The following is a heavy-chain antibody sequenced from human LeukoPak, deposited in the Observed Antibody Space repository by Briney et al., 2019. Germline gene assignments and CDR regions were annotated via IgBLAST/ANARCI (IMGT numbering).Heavy chain of an antibody. CDR3: ARGYFQSGIAAAGSAFDP. CDR2: MNPSSGNT. D-gene: IGHD6-13*01. CDR1: GYTFTSYD. Sequence: ASVKVSCKASGYTFTSYDINWVRQATGQGLEWMGWMNPSSGNTGYAQKFQGRVTMTRNTSISTAYMELSSLRSEDTAVYYCARGYFQSGIAAAGSAFDPWGQGTLVTVSS. V-gene: IGHV1-8*01. J-gene: IGHJ5*02.